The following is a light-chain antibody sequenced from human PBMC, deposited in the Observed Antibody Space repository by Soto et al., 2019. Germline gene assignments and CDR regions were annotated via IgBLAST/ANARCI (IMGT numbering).Light chain of an antibody. CDR2: EVS. CDR3: CSYAGSYTWV. V-gene: IGLV2-11*01. J-gene: IGLJ3*02. Sequence: QSVLTQPRSVSGSPGQSVTISCTGTSSDVGGYNFVSWYQQHPGKAPKLMIYEVSKRPSGVPDRFSGSKSGNTASLTISGLQAEDEADYYCCSYAGSYTWVFGEGTKLTVL. CDR1: SSDVGGYNF.